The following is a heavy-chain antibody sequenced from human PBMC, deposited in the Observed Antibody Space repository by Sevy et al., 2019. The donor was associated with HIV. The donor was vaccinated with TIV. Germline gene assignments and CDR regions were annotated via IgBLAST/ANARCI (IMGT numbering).Heavy chain of an antibody. CDR3: ARGGGNGWYYFDY. D-gene: IGHD6-19*01. V-gene: IGHV1-69*13. CDR1: GGTFSSYG. J-gene: IGHJ4*02. CDR2: IIPILGTV. Sequence: ASVKVSCKASGGTFSSYGISWVRQAPGQGLEWMGGIIPILGTVNYARKFQGRVTITADESTKTAYMELGSLRSEDTAVYYCARGGGNGWYYFDYWGQETLVTVSS.